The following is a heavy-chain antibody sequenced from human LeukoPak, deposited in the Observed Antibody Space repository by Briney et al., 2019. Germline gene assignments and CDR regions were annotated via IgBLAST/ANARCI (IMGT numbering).Heavy chain of an antibody. CDR3: ARERTLDYYDSSGYYPYWYFDL. Sequence: ASVKVSCKASGGTFSSYAINWVRQATGQGLEWMGWMNPNSGNTGYAQKFQGRVTITRNTSISTAYMELSSLRSEDTAVYYCARERTLDYYDSSGYYPYWYFDLWGRGTLVTVSS. CDR2: MNPNSGNT. D-gene: IGHD3-22*01. V-gene: IGHV1-8*03. J-gene: IGHJ2*01. CDR1: GGTFSSYA.